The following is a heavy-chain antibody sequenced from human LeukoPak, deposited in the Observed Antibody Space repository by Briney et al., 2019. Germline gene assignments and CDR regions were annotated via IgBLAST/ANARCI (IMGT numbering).Heavy chain of an antibody. CDR1: GFTFSNYD. J-gene: IGHJ6*02. CDR3: ARAGVTMVRGLDYGMDV. D-gene: IGHD3-10*01. Sequence: GGSLRLSCTASGFTFSNYDMYWVRQVTGKGLERVSAIGTRGDTHYPDSLKGRFTVSRENAKNSLYLQMNSLTAGDTALYYCARAGVTMVRGLDYGMDVWGQGTTVTVSS. V-gene: IGHV3-13*01. CDR2: IGTRGDT.